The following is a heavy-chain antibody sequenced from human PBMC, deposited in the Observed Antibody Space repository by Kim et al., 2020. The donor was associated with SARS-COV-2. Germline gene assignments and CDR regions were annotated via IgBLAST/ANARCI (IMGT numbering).Heavy chain of an antibody. CDR1: GFTFTNSA. CDR2: VNGGGGST. J-gene: IGHJ6*02. Sequence: GGSLRLSCAASGFTFTNSAMNWVRQAPGMGLEWVSAVNGGGGSTYHADSVKGRFTISTDKSKNTLYLQMNNLRGEDTAVYYCATGSGFAYYSGMDVCG. D-gene: IGHD3-10*01. V-gene: IGHV3-23*01. CDR3: ATGSGFAYYSGMDV.